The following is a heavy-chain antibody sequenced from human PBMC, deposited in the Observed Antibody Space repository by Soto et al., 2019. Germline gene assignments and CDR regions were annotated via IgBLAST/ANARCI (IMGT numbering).Heavy chain of an antibody. CDR2: INPSGGST. D-gene: IGHD2-8*01. Sequence: QVQLVQSGAEVKKPGASVKISCKASGYTFTSYYMHWVRQAPGQGLEWMGIINPSGGSTNYAQKLKGRVAMTRDTSTSTVYRELNSLRSEDTAVYYCARPPYPGCINAVCYPLDYWGQGTLVTVSS. J-gene: IGHJ4*02. V-gene: IGHV1-46*01. CDR3: ARPPYPGCINAVCYPLDY. CDR1: GYTFTSYY.